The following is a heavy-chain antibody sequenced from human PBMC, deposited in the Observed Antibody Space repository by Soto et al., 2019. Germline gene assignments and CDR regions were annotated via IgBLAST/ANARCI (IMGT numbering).Heavy chain of an antibody. D-gene: IGHD2-15*01. CDR3: GARYCSGGSCYRDFDY. CDR2: ISGSGGST. CDR1: GFTFSSYA. Sequence: GSLRLSCAASGFTFSSYAMSWVRQAPGKGLEWVSAISGSGGSTYYADSVKGRFTISGDNSKNTLYLQMNSLRAEDTAVYYCGARYCSGGSCYRDFDYWGQGTLVTVSS. V-gene: IGHV3-23*01. J-gene: IGHJ4*02.